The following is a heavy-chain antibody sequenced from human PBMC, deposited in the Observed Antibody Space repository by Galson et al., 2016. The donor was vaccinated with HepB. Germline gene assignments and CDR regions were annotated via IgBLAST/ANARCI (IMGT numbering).Heavy chain of an antibody. CDR1: GETFNGYY. CDR2: INHSGNT. V-gene: IGHV4-34*01. D-gene: IGHD5-12*01. CDR3: ARGTYYDSATRFDH. Sequence: ETLSLTCAVFGETFNGYYWTWIRQPPGKGLEWSGEINHSGNTNYNPSLKSRVNLSVDMSKKQISLELTSVTAADTAIYFCARGTYYDSATRFDHWGQGSLVTVAS. J-gene: IGHJ5*02.